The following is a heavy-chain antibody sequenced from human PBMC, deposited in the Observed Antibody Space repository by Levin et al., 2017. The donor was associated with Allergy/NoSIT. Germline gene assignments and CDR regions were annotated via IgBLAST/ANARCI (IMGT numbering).Heavy chain of an antibody. CDR1: GGSISTSSYY. V-gene: IGHV4-39*07. CDR3: ARDEMVHEIQYYYGMDV. J-gene: IGHJ6*02. D-gene: IGHD2-8*01. Sequence: SETLSLTCTVSGGSISTSSYYWGWIRQPPGKGLEWIGNIYHSGSTYYTPSLRSRVTISVDTSKNQVSLRVNSVTAADTAVYYFARDEMVHEIQYYYGMDVWGQGTTVTVSS. CDR2: IYHSGST.